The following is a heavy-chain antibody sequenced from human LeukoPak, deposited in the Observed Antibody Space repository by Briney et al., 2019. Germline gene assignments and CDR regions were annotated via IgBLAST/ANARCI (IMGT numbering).Heavy chain of an antibody. Sequence: SETLSLTCAVYGGSFSGYYWSWIRQPPGKGLEWIGEINHSGSTNYNPSLKSRVTISVDTSKNQFSLKLSSVTAADTAVYYCARLAGGSGSYLYYYYYYMDVWGKGTTVTISS. J-gene: IGHJ6*03. CDR1: GGSFSGYY. D-gene: IGHD3-10*01. V-gene: IGHV4-34*01. CDR2: INHSGST. CDR3: ARLAGGSGSYLYYYYYYMDV.